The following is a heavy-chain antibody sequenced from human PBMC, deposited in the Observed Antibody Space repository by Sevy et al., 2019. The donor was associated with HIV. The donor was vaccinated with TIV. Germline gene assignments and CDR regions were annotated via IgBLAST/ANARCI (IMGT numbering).Heavy chain of an antibody. CDR1: GGSISSSY. D-gene: IGHD3-16*02. V-gene: IGHV4-59*13. CDR3: ARALSDYVWWSYRYGGRYFDL. Sequence: SETLSLTCTVSGGSISSSYWSWIRQPPGKGLEWIGYIFHTGSTTYNPSLKSRVTISLDTSKSQFSLKLNSVTAADTAVYYCARALSDYVWWSYRYGGRYFDLWGRGTLVTVSS. J-gene: IGHJ2*01. CDR2: IFHTGST.